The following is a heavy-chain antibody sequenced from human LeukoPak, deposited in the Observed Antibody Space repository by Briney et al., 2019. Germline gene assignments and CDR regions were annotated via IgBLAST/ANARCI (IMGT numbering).Heavy chain of an antibody. Sequence: SQTLSLTCTVSGGSISSGDYYWSWIRQPPGKGLEWIGYIYYSGSTYYNPSLKSRVTISVDTSKNQFSLKLSSVTAADTAVYYCARALDCSSTSCSPSYNWFDPWGQGTLVTVSS. V-gene: IGHV4-30-4*01. D-gene: IGHD2-2*01. CDR2: IYYSGST. CDR1: GGSISSGDYY. CDR3: ARALDCSSTSCSPSYNWFDP. J-gene: IGHJ5*02.